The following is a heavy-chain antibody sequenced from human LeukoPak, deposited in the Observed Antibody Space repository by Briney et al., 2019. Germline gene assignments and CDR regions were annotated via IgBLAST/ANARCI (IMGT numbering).Heavy chain of an antibody. V-gene: IGHV3-74*01. D-gene: IGHD6-19*01. Sequence: GGSLRLSCAASGFSFRRYWMHWVRKAPGKGLVWVAHITFEGSEPLYADSVKGRFTISRDNSKNTLYLQMNSLRADDTAVYYCAGATRIYSSGWYYAFDYWGQGTLVTVSS. CDR3: AGATRIYSSGWYYAFDY. J-gene: IGHJ4*02. CDR1: GFSFRRYW. CDR2: ITFEGSEP.